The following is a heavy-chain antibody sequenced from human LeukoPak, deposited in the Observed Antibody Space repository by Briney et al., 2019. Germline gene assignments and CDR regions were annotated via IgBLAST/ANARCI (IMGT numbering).Heavy chain of an antibody. D-gene: IGHD2-2*02. CDR1: GDIVSSNSAT. Sequence: SQTLSLTCAISGDIVSSNSATWNWIRQSPSRGLEWLGRTYYRSKLYNDYAVSVKSRITINPDTSKNQFSLQLNSVTPEDTAVYYCASSCSSTSCYTGSPNAFDIWGQGTMVTVSS. J-gene: IGHJ3*02. V-gene: IGHV6-1*01. CDR2: TYYRSKLYN. CDR3: ASSCSSTSCYTGSPNAFDI.